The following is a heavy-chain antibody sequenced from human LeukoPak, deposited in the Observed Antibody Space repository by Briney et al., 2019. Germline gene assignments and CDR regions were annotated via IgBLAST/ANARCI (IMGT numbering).Heavy chain of an antibody. J-gene: IGHJ5*02. CDR2: IRYDGSTT. CDR3: ARRWNYGFDP. CDR1: GFTFSSYD. Sequence: GGSLRLSCAASGFTFSSYDMHWVRQAPGKGLEWVAVIRYDGSTTYYADSVKGRFTISRDNSKNTLYLQMNTLTGEDTALYYCARRWNYGFDPWGQGTLVTVSS. D-gene: IGHD1-7*01. V-gene: IGHV3-33*01.